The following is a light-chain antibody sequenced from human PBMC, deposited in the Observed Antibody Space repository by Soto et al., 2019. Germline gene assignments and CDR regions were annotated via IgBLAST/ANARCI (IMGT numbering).Light chain of an antibody. CDR2: EGS. V-gene: IGKV1-5*01. CDR3: KLYNSSPLT. CDR1: QSISSW. Sequence: DIQMTQSPSTLSASIGDTVTITCRANQSISSWLAWYQQKPGKAPKLLISEGSSLESGVPSRFSCSVSGTEFTLTISSLQPDGLATNYCKLYNSSPLTVGGGTKVEIK. J-gene: IGKJ4*01.